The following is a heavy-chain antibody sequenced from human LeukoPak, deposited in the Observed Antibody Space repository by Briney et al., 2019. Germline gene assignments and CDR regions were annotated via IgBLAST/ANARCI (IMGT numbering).Heavy chain of an antibody. V-gene: IGHV4-31*03. J-gene: IGHJ6*02. CDR3: ARSLGSLGGYGMDV. Sequence: PSETLSLTCTVSGGSISSGGYYWSWIRQHPGKGLEWIGYIYYSGSTYYNPSLKSRVTISVDTSKNQFSLKLSSVIAADTAVYYCARSLGSLGGYGMDVWGQGTTVTVSS. D-gene: IGHD1-26*01. CDR1: GGSISSGGYY. CDR2: IYYSGST.